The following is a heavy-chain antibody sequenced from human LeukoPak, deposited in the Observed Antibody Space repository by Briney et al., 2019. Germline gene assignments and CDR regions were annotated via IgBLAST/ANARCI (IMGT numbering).Heavy chain of an antibody. CDR2: INPNSGGT. Sequence: ASVKVSCKASGYTFTGYYMHWVRQAPGQGLEWMGWINPNSGGTNYAQKFQGRVTMTRDTSISTAYMELSRLRSDDTAVYYRARDIVVVPAADDAFDIWGQGTMVTVSS. V-gene: IGHV1-2*02. CDR1: GYTFTGYY. D-gene: IGHD2-2*01. J-gene: IGHJ3*02. CDR3: ARDIVVVPAADDAFDI.